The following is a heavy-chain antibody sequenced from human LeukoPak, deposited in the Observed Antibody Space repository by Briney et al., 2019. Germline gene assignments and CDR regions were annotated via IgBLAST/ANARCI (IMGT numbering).Heavy chain of an antibody. J-gene: IGHJ4*02. CDR2: IYYSGST. V-gene: IGHV4-31*03. D-gene: IGHD3-10*01. Sequence: SETPSLTCTVSGGSISSGGYYWSWIRQHPGKGLEWIGYIYYSGSTYYNPSLKSRVTISVDTSKNQFSLKLSSVTAADTAVYYCARDQIMMVRGVMLPRNYFDYWGQGTLVTVSS. CDR3: ARDQIMMVRGVMLPRNYFDY. CDR1: GGSISSGGYY.